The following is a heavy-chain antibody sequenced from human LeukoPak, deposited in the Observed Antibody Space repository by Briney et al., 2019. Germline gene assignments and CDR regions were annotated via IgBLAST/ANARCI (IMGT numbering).Heavy chain of an antibody. D-gene: IGHD1-1*01. CDR1: GFSFSAHW. Sequence: GGSLRLSCAASGFSFSAHWMSWVRQAPGKGLEWVANIKVDGTEKYYVDSVKGRFTISRDNAKNSLSLQMSGLRAEDTAVYYCARDWNGSGTAFDHWGQGTLVTVSS. CDR3: ARDWNGSGTAFDH. CDR2: IKVDGTEK. J-gene: IGHJ4*02. V-gene: IGHV3-7*05.